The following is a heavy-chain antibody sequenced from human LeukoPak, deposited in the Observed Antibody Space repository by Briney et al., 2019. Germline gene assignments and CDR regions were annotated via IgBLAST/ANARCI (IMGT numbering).Heavy chain of an antibody. Sequence: SGTLSLTCAVSGGSISTSNWWSWVRQPPGKGLEWIGEIYHSGSTNYNPSLKSRVTISAGKSKNQFSLKLSSVTAADTAVYYCARGGITSLLNWFDPWGQGILVTVSS. V-gene: IGHV4-4*02. J-gene: IGHJ5*02. CDR2: IYHSGST. CDR1: GGSISTSNW. D-gene: IGHD3-16*01. CDR3: ARGGITSLLNWFDP.